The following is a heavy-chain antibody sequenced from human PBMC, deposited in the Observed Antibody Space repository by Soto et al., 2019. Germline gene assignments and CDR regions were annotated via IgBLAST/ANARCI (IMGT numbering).Heavy chain of an antibody. CDR3: ARDFSMVVVAPGY. CDR1: GGNFTSYT. V-gene: IGHV1-69*04. Sequence: SVKVSCKASGGNFTSYTINWVRQAPGQGLEWMGRVIPLLSIRNFAQRFQGRITINADKSTSTAYMELTSLRSEDTAVYYCARDFSMVVVAPGYWGQGTLVTVSS. D-gene: IGHD3-22*01. CDR2: VIPLLSIR. J-gene: IGHJ4*02.